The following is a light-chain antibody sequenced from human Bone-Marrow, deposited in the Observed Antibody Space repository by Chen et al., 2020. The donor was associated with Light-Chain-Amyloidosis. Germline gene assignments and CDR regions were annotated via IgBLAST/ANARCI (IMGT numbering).Light chain of an antibody. CDR1: NIGSTS. CDR3: QVWDRSSDRPV. CDR2: DDS. J-gene: IGLJ3*02. Sequence: SYVLTQPSSVSVAPGQTATTACGGNNIGSTSVHWYQQTPGQAPLLVVYDDSDRPSGIPERLSGSNSGHTATLTISGVEAGDEADYYCQVWDRSSDRPVFGGGTKLTVL. V-gene: IGLV3-21*02.